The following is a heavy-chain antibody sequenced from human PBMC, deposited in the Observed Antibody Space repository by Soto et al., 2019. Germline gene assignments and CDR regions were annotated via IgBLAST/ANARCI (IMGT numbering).Heavy chain of an antibody. CDR2: IWCDGSNK. V-gene: IGHV3-33*01. J-gene: IGHJ4*02. Sequence: QVQLVESGGGVVQPGRSLRLSCAASGFTFSSYGMHWVRQAPGKGLEWVAVIWCDGSNKYYADSVKGRFTIARDNSKNTLYLQMNSLTAEDTAVYYCARDVAHYYDSSAVDYWGQGTLVTVSS. CDR1: GFTFSSYG. D-gene: IGHD3-22*01. CDR3: ARDVAHYYDSSAVDY.